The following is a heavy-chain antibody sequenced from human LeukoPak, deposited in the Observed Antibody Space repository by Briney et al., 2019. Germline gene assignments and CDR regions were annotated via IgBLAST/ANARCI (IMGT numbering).Heavy chain of an antibody. Sequence: APVKVSCKASGYILTDYYMHWVRQAPGQGLEWMGWMNPNSGVTNYAQKFQVRVTMTGDTSISTAYMELSRLTSDDTAVYYCARDLRLAVSGTSGFDIWGQGTVVTVSS. CDR1: GYILTDYY. D-gene: IGHD6-19*01. CDR2: MNPNSGVT. V-gene: IGHV1-2*02. CDR3: ARDLRLAVSGTSGFDI. J-gene: IGHJ3*02.